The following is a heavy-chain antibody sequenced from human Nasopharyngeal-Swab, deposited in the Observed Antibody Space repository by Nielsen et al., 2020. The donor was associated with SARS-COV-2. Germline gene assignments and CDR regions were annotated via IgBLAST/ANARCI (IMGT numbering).Heavy chain of an antibody. Sequence: GESLKISCAASGFTFSSYSMNWVRQAPGKGLEWVSSISSSSSTIYYADSVKGRFTISRDNAKNSLYLQMNSLRAEDTAVYYCARAFPGSSGWYPFDYWGQGTLVTVSS. J-gene: IGHJ4*02. CDR2: ISSSSSTI. V-gene: IGHV3-48*04. D-gene: IGHD6-19*01. CDR3: ARAFPGSSGWYPFDY. CDR1: GFTFSSYS.